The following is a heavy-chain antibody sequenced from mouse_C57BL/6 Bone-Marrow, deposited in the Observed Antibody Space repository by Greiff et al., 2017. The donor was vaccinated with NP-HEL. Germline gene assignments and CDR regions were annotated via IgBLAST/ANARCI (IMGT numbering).Heavy chain of an antibody. CDR3: AKERLLRYYYAMDY. CDR2: IWRGGST. Sequence: VQLKQSGPGLVQPSQSLSITCTVSGFSLTSYGVHWVRQSPGKGLEWLGVIWRGGSTDYNAAFMSRTSITQDNSKTQVFFSMNSLQADDTAIYYCAKERLLRYYYAMDYWGQGTSVTVSS. V-gene: IGHV2-5*01. D-gene: IGHD1-1*01. J-gene: IGHJ4*01. CDR1: GFSLTSYG.